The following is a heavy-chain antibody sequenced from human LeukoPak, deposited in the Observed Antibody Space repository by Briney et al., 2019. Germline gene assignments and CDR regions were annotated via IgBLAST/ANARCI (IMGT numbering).Heavy chain of an antibody. V-gene: IGHV3-15*01. J-gene: IGHJ6*03. CDR3: TSYYYYMDV. Sequence: GGTLRLSCVASGFTFSSYPMSWVRQAPGKGLEWVGRIKSKTDGGTTDYAAPVKGRFTISRDDSKNTLYLQMNSLKTEDTAVYYCTSYYYYMDVWGKGTTVTVSS. CDR1: GFTFSSYP. CDR2: IKSKTDGGTT.